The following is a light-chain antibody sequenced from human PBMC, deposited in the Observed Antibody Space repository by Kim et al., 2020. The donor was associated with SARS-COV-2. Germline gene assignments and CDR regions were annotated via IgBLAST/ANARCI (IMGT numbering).Light chain of an antibody. J-gene: IGKJ3*01. CDR3: QKYYSAPCT. V-gene: IGKV1-27*01. Sequence: DIQMTQSQSSLSASVGDRVTITCRASKGISNSLAWYQQKPAKVTKLLIYAASTLQSGVSSRFSGSGSGADFTLTISSLQPEDVATYYCQKYYSAPCTFGPGTKLDI. CDR2: AAS. CDR1: KGISNS.